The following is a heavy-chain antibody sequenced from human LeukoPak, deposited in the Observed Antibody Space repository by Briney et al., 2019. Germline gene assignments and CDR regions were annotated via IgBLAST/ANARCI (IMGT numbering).Heavy chain of an antibody. CDR2: IYPGDSDT. J-gene: IGHJ6*02. CDR1: GYSFTSYW. D-gene: IGHD1-26*01. V-gene: IGHV5-51*01. Sequence: GESLKISCKGSGYSFTSYWIGWVRQMPGKGLEWMGIIYPGDSDTRYSPSFQGQVTISADKSISTAYLQWSSLKASDTAMYYCAERYRRWWVESLDLAKDVWGQGTTVTGSS. CDR3: AERYRRWWVESLDLAKDV.